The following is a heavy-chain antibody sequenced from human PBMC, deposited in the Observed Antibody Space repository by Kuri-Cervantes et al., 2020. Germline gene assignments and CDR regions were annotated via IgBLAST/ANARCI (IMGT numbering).Heavy chain of an antibody. Sequence: SVKVSCKASGGTFSSYAISWVRQAPGQGLEWMGGIIPIFGTANYAQKFQGRVTITADKSTSTAYMELSSLRAEDTAVYYCARGRYDFWSGCFDIWGQGTMVTVSS. CDR1: GGTFSSYA. J-gene: IGHJ3*02. D-gene: IGHD3-3*01. CDR2: IIPIFGTA. V-gene: IGHV1-69*06. CDR3: ARGRYDFWSGCFDI.